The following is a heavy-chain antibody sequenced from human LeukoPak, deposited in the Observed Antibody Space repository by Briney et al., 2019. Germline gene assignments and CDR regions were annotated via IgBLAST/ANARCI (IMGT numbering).Heavy chain of an antibody. CDR3: VKDVQYTAPQIDY. Sequence: GGALTLSFASSVWTFSSALMSGLRQAPCKGVEWVGRGKSKADGRTKEYAAPVKGIFNISNDDKKNTLDLQMHSIQNDATAMYYSVKDVQYTAPQIDYWGQGTLVTVSS. CDR2: GKSKADGRTK. V-gene: IGHV3-15*01. J-gene: IGHJ4*02. D-gene: IGHD5-18*01. CDR1: VWTFSSAL.